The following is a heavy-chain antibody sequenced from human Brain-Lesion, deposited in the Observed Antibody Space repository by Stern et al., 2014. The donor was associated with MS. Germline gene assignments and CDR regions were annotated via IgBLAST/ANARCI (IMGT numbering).Heavy chain of an antibody. J-gene: IGHJ4*02. CDR1: GFTFSSYA. Sequence: EVQLVESGGGLVKPGGSLRLSCAASGFTFSSYAMNWVRQVPGKGLEWVSSISSSSGYIYYADSVKGRFTISRDNAENSLYLQMNSLRAEDTAVYYCARDTGPRKRELCSHWGQGTLVAVSS. D-gene: IGHD1-1*01. CDR2: ISSSSGYI. V-gene: IGHV3-21*01. CDR3: ARDTGPRKRELCSH.